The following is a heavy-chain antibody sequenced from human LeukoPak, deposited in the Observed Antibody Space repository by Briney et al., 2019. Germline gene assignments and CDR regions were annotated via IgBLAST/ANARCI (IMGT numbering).Heavy chain of an antibody. Sequence: ASVKVSCKASGYTFTSYDINWVRQATGQGLEWMGWMNPNSGNTGYAQKFQGRVTMTRNTSISTAYMELSSLRSEDTAVYYCARGLVTMVRGVIMPFGYWGQGTLVTVSS. V-gene: IGHV1-8*01. D-gene: IGHD3-10*01. CDR1: GYTFTSYD. CDR3: ARGLVTMVRGVIMPFGY. J-gene: IGHJ4*02. CDR2: MNPNSGNT.